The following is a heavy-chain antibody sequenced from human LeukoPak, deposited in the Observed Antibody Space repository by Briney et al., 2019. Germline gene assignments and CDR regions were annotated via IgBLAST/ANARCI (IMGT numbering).Heavy chain of an antibody. V-gene: IGHV3-15*01. CDR2: IKSKTHGMTI. CDR3: TAAGDFRSTLP. Sequence: GGSLRLSCAVSGFTFSNAWMSWVRQAPGKGLEWVGRIKSKTHGMTIDYAAPVKGRFTISRDDSKDTLYLQMNSPKTEDTAVYYCTAAGDFRSTLPWGQGTLVTVSS. D-gene: IGHD2-21*02. CDR1: GFTFSNAW. J-gene: IGHJ5*02.